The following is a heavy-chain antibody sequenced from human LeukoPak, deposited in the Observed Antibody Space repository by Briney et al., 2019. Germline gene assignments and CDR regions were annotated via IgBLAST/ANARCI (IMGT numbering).Heavy chain of an antibody. Sequence: GGSLRLSCPASGFTFSNYAMNWVRQAPGKGLEWVAVISYVETSKYYADSVKGRFTISRDNSKNMVYLQMNSLRAEDTAVYYCAREIGDYDFWSGTRGNGMDVWGQGTTVTVSS. CDR3: AREIGDYDFWSGTRGNGMDV. D-gene: IGHD3-3*01. CDR1: GFTFSNYA. J-gene: IGHJ6*02. CDR2: ISYVETSK. V-gene: IGHV3-30-3*01.